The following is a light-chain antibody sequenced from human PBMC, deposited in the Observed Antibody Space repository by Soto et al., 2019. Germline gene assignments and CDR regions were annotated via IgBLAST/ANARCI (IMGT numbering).Light chain of an antibody. Sequence: EIVMTQSPATLSVSPGERATLSCRASQNVGSNLAWYQQRPGQAPRLLIYGASTRATGIPARFTGSGSGTDFTLTISSLQSEDCAVYYCQHYNNWPPYTFGQGTKLEIK. CDR1: QNVGSN. V-gene: IGKV3-15*01. CDR3: QHYNNWPPYT. J-gene: IGKJ2*01. CDR2: GAS.